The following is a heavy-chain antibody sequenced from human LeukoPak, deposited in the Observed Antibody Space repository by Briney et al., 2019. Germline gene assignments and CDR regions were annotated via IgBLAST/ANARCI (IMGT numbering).Heavy chain of an antibody. Sequence: SETLSLTCAVYGWSFSGYYWSWIRQPPGKGLEWIGEINHSGSTNYNPSLKSRVTISVDTPKNQFSLKLSSVTAADTAVYYCARGDGKWGVFPARLGYWGQGTLVTVSS. CDR3: ARGDGKWGVFPARLGY. J-gene: IGHJ4*02. V-gene: IGHV4-34*01. D-gene: IGHD1-26*01. CDR1: GWSFSGYY. CDR2: INHSGST.